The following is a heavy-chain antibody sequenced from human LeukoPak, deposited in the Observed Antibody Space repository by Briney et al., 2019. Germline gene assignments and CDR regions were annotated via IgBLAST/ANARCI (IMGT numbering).Heavy chain of an antibody. J-gene: IGHJ4*02. CDR3: TRDQTPYY. CDR1: GFTFDDYA. Sequence: GGSLRLSCAASGFTFDDYAMHWVRQSPGKGLEWVSSISSTSSRYIYYADSVKGRFNIPRDNAKISLYLQMNSLKAEDTVVYYCTRDQTPYYWGQGTLVTVSS. V-gene: IGHV3-21*03. CDR2: ISSTSSRYI.